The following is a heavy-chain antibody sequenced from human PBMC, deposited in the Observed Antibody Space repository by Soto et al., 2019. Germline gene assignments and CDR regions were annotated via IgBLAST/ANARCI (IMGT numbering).Heavy chain of an antibody. D-gene: IGHD2-15*01. Sequence: GGSLRLSCAASGFTFSSYSMNWVRQAPGKGLEWVSSISSSSSYIYYADSVKGRFTSSRDNAKNSLYLQMNSLRAEDTAVYYCARDPYGPPYGGIDYWGQGTLVTVSS. V-gene: IGHV3-21*01. J-gene: IGHJ4*02. CDR3: ARDPYGPPYGGIDY. CDR2: ISSSSSYI. CDR1: GFTFSSYS.